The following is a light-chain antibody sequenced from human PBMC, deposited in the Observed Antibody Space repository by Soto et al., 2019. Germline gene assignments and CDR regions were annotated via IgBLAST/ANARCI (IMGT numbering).Light chain of an antibody. CDR1: SSDVGTYNL. Sequence: QSVLTQPASVSGSPGQSITISCTGTSSDVGTYNLVSWYQQHPGKAPQLMIYEGSKRPSGVSNRFSGSKSGNTASLTISGLQAEVEADYYCCSYAGRSTWVFGGGTKLTVL. V-gene: IGLV2-23*01. CDR2: EGS. J-gene: IGLJ3*02. CDR3: CSYAGRSTWV.